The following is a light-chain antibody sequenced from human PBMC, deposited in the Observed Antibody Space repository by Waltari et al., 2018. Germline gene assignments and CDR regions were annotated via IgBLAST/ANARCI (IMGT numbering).Light chain of an antibody. V-gene: IGLV3-1*01. Sequence: SYELAQPPSVSVSPGQTATIACSGDKLGDKFVSWYQQKPGQSPVLVIHQDTTRPSGSRGRFSGSNSWNAATLTISGTQALDEAYYSCQGWDSTTVVFGGGTKLTAL. CDR3: QGWDSTTVV. CDR2: QDT. CDR1: KLGDKF. J-gene: IGLJ2*01.